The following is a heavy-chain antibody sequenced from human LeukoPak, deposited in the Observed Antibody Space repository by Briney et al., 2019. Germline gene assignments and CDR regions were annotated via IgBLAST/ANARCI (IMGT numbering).Heavy chain of an antibody. CDR2: INHSGST. Sequence: PQTLSLTSALYTRSFSGNYWSWIRQPPGNGREWIGEINHSGSTNYNPSLKTRVTISVDTPTNQLSLKLSSVTAADPPVYTCPRASPQLADIDIWGQGTMVTVSS. CDR3: PRASPQLADIDI. J-gene: IGHJ3*02. D-gene: IGHD6-13*01. CDR1: TRSFSGNY. V-gene: IGHV4-34*01.